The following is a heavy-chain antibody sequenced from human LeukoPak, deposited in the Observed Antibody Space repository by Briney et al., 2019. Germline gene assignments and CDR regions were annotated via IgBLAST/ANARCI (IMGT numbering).Heavy chain of an antibody. D-gene: IGHD6-6*01. CDR2: ISGSGGST. CDR1: GFTFSSYG. CDR3: AKGLIVPYGSSSRYFDY. V-gene: IGHV3-23*01. Sequence: GGSLRLSCAASGFTFSSYGMSWVRQAPGKGLEWVSAISGSGGSTYYADSVKGRFTISRDNSKNTLYLQMNSLRAEDTAVYYCAKGLIVPYGSSSRYFDYWGQGTLVTVSS. J-gene: IGHJ4*02.